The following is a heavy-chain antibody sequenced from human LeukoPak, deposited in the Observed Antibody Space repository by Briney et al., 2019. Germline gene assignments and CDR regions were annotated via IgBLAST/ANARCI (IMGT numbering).Heavy chain of an antibody. V-gene: IGHV3-30*02. Sequence: GGSLRLSCAASGFTFSSYGMHWVRQAPGKGLEWVAFIRYDGSNKYYADSVKGRFTISRDNSKNTLYVQMNSLRAEDTAVYYCAKDLNYGELVDSWGKGTLVTVSS. D-gene: IGHD4-17*01. CDR2: IRYDGSNK. CDR1: GFTFSSYG. J-gene: IGHJ4*02. CDR3: AKDLNYGELVDS.